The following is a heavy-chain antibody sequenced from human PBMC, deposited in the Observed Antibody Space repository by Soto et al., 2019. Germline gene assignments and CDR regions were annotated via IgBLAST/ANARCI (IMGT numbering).Heavy chain of an antibody. D-gene: IGHD4-17*01. CDR2: ISSNGGST. CDR3: ARAPRYGGLDY. J-gene: IGHJ4*02. Sequence: GGSLRLSCAASGFTFSSYAMHWVRQAPGKGLEYVSAISSNGGSTYYANSVKGRFTISRDNSKNTLYLQMGSLRAEDMAVYYCARAPRYGGLDYWGQGTLVTVSS. CDR1: GFTFSSYA. V-gene: IGHV3-64*01.